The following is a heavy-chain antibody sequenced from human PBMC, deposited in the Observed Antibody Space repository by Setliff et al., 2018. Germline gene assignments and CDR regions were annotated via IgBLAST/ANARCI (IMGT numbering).Heavy chain of an antibody. J-gene: IGHJ3*01. D-gene: IGHD2-2*02. V-gene: IGHV3-15*07. CDR3: TTDRAACSGSSCYNAFDV. Sequence: GGSLRLSCAASGFTFSYAWMHWVRQAPGKGLEWVGRSKSKTAGGAIDYAAPVKGRFTISRDDSKNTLYLQMSSLKTEDTAMYYCTTDRAACSGSSCYNAFDVWGQGTMVTVSS. CDR1: GFTFSYAW. CDR2: SKSKTAGGAI.